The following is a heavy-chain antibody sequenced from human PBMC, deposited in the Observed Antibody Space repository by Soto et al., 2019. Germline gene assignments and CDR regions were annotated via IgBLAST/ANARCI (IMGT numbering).Heavy chain of an antibody. CDR1: GFTFSSYS. Sequence: GGSLRLSCAASGFTFSSYSMNWVRQAPGKGLEWVSSISSSSYIYYADSVKGRFTISRDNAKNSLYLQMNSLRAEDTAVYYCARGEENYYYYYMDVWGKGTTVTVSS. V-gene: IGHV3-21*01. CDR2: ISSSSYI. CDR3: ARGEENYYYYYMDV. J-gene: IGHJ6*03.